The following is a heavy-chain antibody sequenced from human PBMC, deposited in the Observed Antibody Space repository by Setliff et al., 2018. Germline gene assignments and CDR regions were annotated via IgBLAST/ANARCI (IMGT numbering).Heavy chain of an antibody. D-gene: IGHD2-8*01. CDR2: ISDSSLHI. Sequence: GESLTISCAASVFPFSISSMHWVRQAPGKGLEWVSSISDSSLHIYYRDSVKGRFTIFRDNAKDSLYLQMNSLRADDTAVYYCARSAANGGHDPFDIWGQGTMVTVSS. J-gene: IGHJ3*02. V-gene: IGHV3-21*01. CDR1: VFPFSISS. CDR3: ARSAANGGHDPFDI.